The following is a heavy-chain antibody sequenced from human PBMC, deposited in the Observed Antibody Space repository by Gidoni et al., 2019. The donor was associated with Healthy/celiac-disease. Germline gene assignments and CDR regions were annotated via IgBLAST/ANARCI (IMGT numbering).Heavy chain of an antibody. D-gene: IGHD2-15*01. CDR3: AKGGCSGGSCYSPHYNWFDP. V-gene: IGHV3-9*01. CDR2: ISWNSGSI. J-gene: IGHJ5*02. CDR1: GFPFDDYA. Sequence: EVQLVESGGGLVQPGRSLRLSGASPGFPFDDYAVQWVRQAPGKGLEWVSGISWNSGSIGYADSVKGRFTISRDNAKNSLYLQMNSLRAEDTALYYCAKGGCSGGSCYSPHYNWFDPWGQGTLVTVSS.